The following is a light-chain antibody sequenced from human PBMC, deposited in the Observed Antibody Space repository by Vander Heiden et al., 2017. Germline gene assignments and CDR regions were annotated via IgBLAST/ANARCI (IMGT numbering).Light chain of an antibody. CDR2: HNPNGSH. V-gene: IGLV4-69*01. J-gene: IGLJ2*01. Sequence: QLVLTQSPSASASRGASLKPTCTPSTGHNNYAIAWHQQKPEKPPRYLMKHNPNGSHTKGDGVPDRFSGSSSGPERYLTLSSLQSEDESDYYCQTWNSDSVVFGGGTKLTVL. CDR3: QTWNSDSVV. CDR1: TGHNNYA.